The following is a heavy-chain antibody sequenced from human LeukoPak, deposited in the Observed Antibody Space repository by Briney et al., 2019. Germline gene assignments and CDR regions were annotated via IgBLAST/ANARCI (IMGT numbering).Heavy chain of an antibody. CDR1: GFTFSSYE. CDR3: ARDRTYSSGWYNYYYYGMDV. V-gene: IGHV3-48*03. J-gene: IGHJ6*02. Sequence: GGSLRLSCAASGFTFSSYEMNWIRQAPGKGLEWVSYISSSGSTIYYADSVKGRFTISRDNAKNSLYLQMNSLRAEDTAVYYCARDRTYSSGWYNYYYYGMDVWGQGTTVTVSS. CDR2: ISSSGSTI. D-gene: IGHD6-19*01.